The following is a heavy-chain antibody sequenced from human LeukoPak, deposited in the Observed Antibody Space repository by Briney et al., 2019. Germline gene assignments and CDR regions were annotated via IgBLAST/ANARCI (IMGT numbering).Heavy chain of an antibody. CDR2: IYSGGST. D-gene: IGHD6-13*01. V-gene: IGHV3-66*01. CDR1: GFTVSSNY. CDR3: ARGEQQLGLYYYYGMDV. Sequence: PGGSLRLSCAASGFTVSSNYMSWVRQAPGKGLEWVSVIYSGGSTYYADSVKGRFTISRDNSKNTLYLQMNSLRAEDTAVYYCARGEQQLGLYYYYGMDVWGQGTTVTVSS. J-gene: IGHJ6*02.